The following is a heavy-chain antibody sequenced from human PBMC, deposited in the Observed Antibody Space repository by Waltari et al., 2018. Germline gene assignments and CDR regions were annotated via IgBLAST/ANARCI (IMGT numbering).Heavy chain of an antibody. CDR1: GGSISRSSYY. CDR2: IYYSGTT. D-gene: IGHD5-12*01. Sequence: QLQLQESGPTLVKPSETLSLTCTVSGGSISRSSYYWGWMRQSPGKGLEWIGSIYYSGTTYYNPTLVSRVTISGDTSKNQFSLKLSSVTAADTAVYYCVRHWKRNGYRFDPWGQGTLVTVSS. CDR3: VRHWKRNGYRFDP. J-gene: IGHJ5*02. V-gene: IGHV4-39*01.